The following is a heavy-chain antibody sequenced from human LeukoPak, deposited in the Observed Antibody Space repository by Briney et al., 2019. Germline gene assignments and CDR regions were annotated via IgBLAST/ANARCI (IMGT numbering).Heavy chain of an antibody. D-gene: IGHD2-15*01. CDR1: GASISSGSNY. CDR3: ARARGRVVYAFDI. J-gene: IGHJ3*02. V-gene: IGHV4-39*07. Sequence: SETLSLTCSVSGASISSGSNYWGWIRQPPGKGLEWIGEINHSGSTNYNPSLKSRVTISVDTSKNQFSLKLSSVTAADTAVYYCARARGRVVYAFDIWGQGTMVTVSS. CDR2: INHSGST.